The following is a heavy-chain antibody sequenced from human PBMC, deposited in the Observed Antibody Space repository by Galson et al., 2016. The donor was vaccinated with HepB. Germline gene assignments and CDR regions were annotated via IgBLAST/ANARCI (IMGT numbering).Heavy chain of an antibody. V-gene: IGHV1-46*04. Sequence: SVKVSCKASGYSFTNYYIHWVRQAPGHGLEWMGMINPRGNRATYAQQLQGRVTMTTDTATCAVFMELSSLKSEDTAVYYCARPLYGPGSPINLGYFDLWGRGTLVTVSA. CDR2: INPRGNRA. D-gene: IGHD3-10*01. J-gene: IGHJ2*01. CDR1: GYSFTNYY. CDR3: ARPLYGPGSPINLGYFDL.